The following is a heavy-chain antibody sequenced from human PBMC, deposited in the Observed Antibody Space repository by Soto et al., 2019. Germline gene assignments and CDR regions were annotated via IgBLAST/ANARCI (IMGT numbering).Heavy chain of an antibody. D-gene: IGHD6-19*01. J-gene: IGHJ3*02. V-gene: IGHV3-23*01. Sequence: GGSLRLSCAASGFTFSSYAMSWVRQAPGKGLEWVSAISGSGGSTYYADSVKGRFTISRDNSKNTRYLQMNSMRAEDTAVYYCAKDHEAVGNRGIAVAGTWVPDAFDIWGQGTMVTVSS. CDR3: AKDHEAVGNRGIAVAGTWVPDAFDI. CDR2: ISGSGGST. CDR1: GFTFSSYA.